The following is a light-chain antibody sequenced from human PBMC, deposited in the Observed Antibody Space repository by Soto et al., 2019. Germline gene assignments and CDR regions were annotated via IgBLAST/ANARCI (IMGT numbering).Light chain of an antibody. CDR2: GAS. Sequence: EVVLTQSPGTLSLSPRERATLSCRASQSVSNNYLAWYQHKPGQAPRPLIYGASNRAPGIPDRFSGSGAGPDFTLTISRLQPEDFAVYYCQQYAASPRTFGQGPLVEVK. CDR1: QSVSNNY. CDR3: QQYAASPRT. J-gene: IGKJ1*01. V-gene: IGKV3-20*01.